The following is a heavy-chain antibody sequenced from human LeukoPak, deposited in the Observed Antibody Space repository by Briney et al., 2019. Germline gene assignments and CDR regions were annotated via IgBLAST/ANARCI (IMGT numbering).Heavy chain of an antibody. V-gene: IGHV3-23*01. D-gene: IGHD6-19*01. Sequence: PGGSLRLSCAASGFIFDDYGMSWVRQAPGKGLDWVSGIHGSRGGTYYSHSVKGRFTVSRDNSKNTLYLQMNSLRAEDTAVYYCAKIALSWVAGTIDYWGQGTLVTVSS. CDR2: IHGSRGGT. CDR1: GFIFDDYG. CDR3: AKIALSWVAGTIDY. J-gene: IGHJ4*02.